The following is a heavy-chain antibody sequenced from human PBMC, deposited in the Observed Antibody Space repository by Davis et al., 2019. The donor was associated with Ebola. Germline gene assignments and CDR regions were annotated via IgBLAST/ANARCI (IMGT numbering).Heavy chain of an antibody. CDR3: ARTAQGVIIT. V-gene: IGHV3-7*01. CDR2: IKQDGSEK. CDR1: GFTFSSYA. D-gene: IGHD3-10*01. Sequence: GESLKISCAASGFTFSSYAMSWVRQAPGKGLEWVANIKQDGSEKYYVDSVKGRFTISRDNAKNSLYLQMNSLRAEDTAVYYCARTAQGVIITWGQGTLVTVSS. J-gene: IGHJ4*02.